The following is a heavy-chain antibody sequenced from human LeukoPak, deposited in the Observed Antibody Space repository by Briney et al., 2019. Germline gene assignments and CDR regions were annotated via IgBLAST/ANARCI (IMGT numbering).Heavy chain of an antibody. Sequence: SETLSLTCTVSGGTMANYYWSWIRQPAGKELEWIGRIYSSGSTNYNPSLKSRVTMSVDTSKNQFSLNLTSVTVADMAVYFCARVGVVESSGYHDYYFDFWGQGSLVTVSS. CDR3: ARVGVVESSGYHDYYFDF. V-gene: IGHV4-4*07. CDR1: GGTMANYY. D-gene: IGHD3-22*01. CDR2: IYSSGST. J-gene: IGHJ4*02.